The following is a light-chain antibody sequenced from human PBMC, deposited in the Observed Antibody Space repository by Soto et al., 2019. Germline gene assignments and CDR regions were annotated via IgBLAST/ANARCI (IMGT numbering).Light chain of an antibody. J-gene: IGKJ3*01. CDR3: QQYNNWHSLFT. V-gene: IGKV3-15*01. CDR2: GAS. CDR1: QSFSSN. Sequence: EIVMTQAPATLSVSPGERATLSCRASQSFSSNLAWYQQKPGKAPRLLIYGASTRATGIPARFSGSGAGTEFTLTISILQSEAFAVYYCQQYNNWHSLFTIGPGTKVDIK.